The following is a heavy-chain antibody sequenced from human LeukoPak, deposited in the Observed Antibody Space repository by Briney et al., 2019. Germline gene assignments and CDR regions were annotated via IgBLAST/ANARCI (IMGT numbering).Heavy chain of an antibody. J-gene: IGHJ4*02. CDR3: ARIPDTSGYFYYFDY. CDR1: GDSIRTYY. Sequence: PSETLSLTCSVSGDSIRTYYWSWIRQPPGKGLEWVGYISYRGGTNYNPALKSRVTISLDTSKNQFSLNLSSVTAADTAVYYCARIPDTSGYFYYFDYWRQGTLVTVSS. CDR2: ISYRGGT. D-gene: IGHD3-22*01. V-gene: IGHV4-59*01.